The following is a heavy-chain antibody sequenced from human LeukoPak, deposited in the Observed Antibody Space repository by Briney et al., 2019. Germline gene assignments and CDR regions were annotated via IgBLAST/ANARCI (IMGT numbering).Heavy chain of an antibody. CDR3: AQSRGGWFDP. D-gene: IGHD3-16*01. J-gene: IGHJ5*02. Sequence: GGSLRPSCAASGFTFSSYAMGWVRQGPGKGLDWVSTITGSGTNTYYADSVKGRFTISRDNSKNTLYLQMNSLRAEDTAMYYCAQSRGGWFDPWGQGTLVTVSS. V-gene: IGHV3-23*01. CDR2: ITGSGTNT. CDR1: GFTFSSYA.